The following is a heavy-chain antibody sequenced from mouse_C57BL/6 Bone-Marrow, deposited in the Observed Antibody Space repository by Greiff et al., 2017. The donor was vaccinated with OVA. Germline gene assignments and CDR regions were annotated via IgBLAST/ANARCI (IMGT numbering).Heavy chain of an antibody. CDR3: ARWDRSWAWFAD. V-gene: IGHV1-26*01. D-gene: IGHD1-1*01. J-gene: IGHJ3*01. CDR1: GYTFTNYY. CDR2: INPNNGGT. Sequence: VQLQQSGPELVKPGASVKISCKASGYTFTNYYMNWVKQSHGKGLEWIGDINPNNGGTSYNEKFKGKATLTVDTSSSTAYMELRSLTSEDSAVDDCARWDRSWAWFADWGQGTTVTVSA.